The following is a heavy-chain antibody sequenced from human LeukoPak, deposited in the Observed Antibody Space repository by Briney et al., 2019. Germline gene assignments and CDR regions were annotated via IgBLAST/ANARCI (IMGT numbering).Heavy chain of an antibody. Sequence: GGSLRLSCVTSGFIFSSYSFNWVRQAPGKGLEWVAVISHDGTNKYYADSVRGRFIISRDRSKNTMYLQMNSLRAEDTAVYHCARGRGGTTRREIDYWGQGTLVTVSS. CDR3: ARGRGGTTRREIDY. J-gene: IGHJ4*02. D-gene: IGHD1-26*01. CDR2: ISHDGTNK. CDR1: GFIFSSYS. V-gene: IGHV3-30*04.